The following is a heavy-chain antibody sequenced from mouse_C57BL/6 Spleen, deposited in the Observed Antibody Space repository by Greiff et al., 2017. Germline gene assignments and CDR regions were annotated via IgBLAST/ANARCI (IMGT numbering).Heavy chain of an antibody. Sequence: QVQLQQSGAELVRPGTSVKVSCKASGYAFTNYLIEWVKQRPGQGLEWIGVINPGSGGTNYNEKFKGKATLTADKSSSTAYMQLSSLTSEDSAVYFCARRGSILYYFDYWGQGTTLTVSS. D-gene: IGHD1-1*01. CDR3: ARRGSILYYFDY. CDR1: GYAFTNYL. J-gene: IGHJ2*01. CDR2: INPGSGGT. V-gene: IGHV1-54*01.